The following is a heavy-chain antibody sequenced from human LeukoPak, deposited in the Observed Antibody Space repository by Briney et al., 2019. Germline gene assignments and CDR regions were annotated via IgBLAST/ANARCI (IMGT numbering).Heavy chain of an antibody. V-gene: IGHV3-13*04. J-gene: IGHJ3*02. CDR2: IDTAGAT. D-gene: IGHD2-15*01. CDR3: VREAGHIGGLNELDI. CDR1: GFTFSTYD. Sequence: GGSLRLSCTASGFTFSTYDMHWVRQATGKGLEWVSAIDTAGATYYSGSVKGRFTISRENARNSLYLQMNSLRAGDTAVYYCVREAGHIGGLNELDIWGRGTMVTASS.